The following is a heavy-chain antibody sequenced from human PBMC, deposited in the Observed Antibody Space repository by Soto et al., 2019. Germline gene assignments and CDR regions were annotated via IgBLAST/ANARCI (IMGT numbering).Heavy chain of an antibody. CDR1: GFTFSSYG. CDR3: AKGRTVAAATNFDY. V-gene: IGHV3-23*01. D-gene: IGHD6-25*01. J-gene: IGHJ4*02. Sequence: LRLSCAASGFTFSSYGMSWVRQAPGKGLEWVSATSASGGNTYHADSVKGRFTISRDNSKNTLYLQMNSLRAEDTAIYYCAKGRTVAAATNFDYWGQGTLVTVSS. CDR2: TSASGGNT.